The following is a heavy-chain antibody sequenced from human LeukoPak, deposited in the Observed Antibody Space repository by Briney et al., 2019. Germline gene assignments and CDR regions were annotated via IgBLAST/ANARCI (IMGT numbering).Heavy chain of an antibody. Sequence: GGSLRLSCAASGFTFSSYSMNWVRQALGKGLEWVSSISSSSSYIYYADSVKGRFTISRDNSKNTLYLQMNSLRAEDTAVYYCARALYSFAHLWGSWGQGTLVTVSS. V-gene: IGHV3-21*04. D-gene: IGHD3-16*01. CDR2: ISSSSSYI. J-gene: IGHJ5*02. CDR3: ARALYSFAHLWGS. CDR1: GFTFSSYS.